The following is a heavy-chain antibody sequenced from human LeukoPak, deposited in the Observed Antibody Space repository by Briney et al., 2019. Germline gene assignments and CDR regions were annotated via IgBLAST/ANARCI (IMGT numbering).Heavy chain of an antibody. J-gene: IGHJ4*02. CDR3: VRRDPGWNYFDY. V-gene: IGHV4-59*08. D-gene: IGHD6-19*01. CDR1: GGSINSHY. CDR2: IYYTGRN. Sequence: SETLSLTCAVSGGSINSHYWSWIRQPPGKGLEWIGDIYYTGRNNYNPSLESRVTISLDTSKNHLSLNLTSVLAADTAIYYCVRRDPGWNYFDYWGQGILVTVSS.